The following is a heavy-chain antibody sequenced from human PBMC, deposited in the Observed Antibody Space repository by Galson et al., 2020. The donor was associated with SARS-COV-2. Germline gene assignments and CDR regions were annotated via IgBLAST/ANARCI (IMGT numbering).Heavy chain of an antibody. CDR2: ISSNGGST. CDR1: GFTFSSYA. V-gene: IGHV3-64*02. J-gene: IGHJ3*02. Sequence: GYLRLSCAASGFTFSSYAMHWVRQAPGKGLEYVSAISSNGGSTYYADSVKGRFTISRDNSKNTLYLQMGSLRAEDMAVYYCAREGVYGDYTQRLGDAFDIWGQGTMVTVSS. D-gene: IGHD4-17*01. CDR3: AREGVYGDYTQRLGDAFDI.